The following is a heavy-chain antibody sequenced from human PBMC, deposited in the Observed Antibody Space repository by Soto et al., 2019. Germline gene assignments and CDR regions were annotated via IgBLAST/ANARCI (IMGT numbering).Heavy chain of an antibody. D-gene: IGHD1-26*01. V-gene: IGHV3-30-3*01. CDR3: ARELGSYYLNYYHGMDV. CDR2: ISYDGSNK. J-gene: IGHJ6*02. CDR1: GFTFSSYA. Sequence: GGSLRLSCAASGFTFSSYAMHWVRQAPGKGLEWVAVISYDGSNKYYADSVKGRFTISRDNSKNTLYLQMNSLRAEDTAVYYCARELGSYYLNYYHGMDVWGQGTTVTVSS.